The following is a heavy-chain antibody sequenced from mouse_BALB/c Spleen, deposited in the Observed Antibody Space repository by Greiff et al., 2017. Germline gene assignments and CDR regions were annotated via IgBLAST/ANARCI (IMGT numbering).Heavy chain of an antibody. D-gene: IGHD2-4*01. CDR2: IDPANGNT. V-gene: IGHV14-3*02. J-gene: IGHJ2*01. Sequence: EVKLMESGAELVKPGASVKLSCTASGFNIKDTYMHWVKQRPEQGLEWIGRIDPANGNTKYDPKFQGKATITADTSSNTAYLQLSSLTSEDTAVYYCARPGDYGFDYWGQGTTLTVSS. CDR3: ARPGDYGFDY. CDR1: GFNIKDTY.